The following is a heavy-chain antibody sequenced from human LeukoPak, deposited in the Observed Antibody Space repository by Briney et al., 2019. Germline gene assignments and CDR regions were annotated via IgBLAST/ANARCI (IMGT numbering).Heavy chain of an antibody. CDR1: GFTFSSYS. J-gene: IGHJ4*02. CDR3: AKYKSGAFFDY. Sequence: GGSLRLSCAASGFTFSSYSMNWVRQAPGKGLEWVSSISGSGGRTPYADSAKGRFTISRDNSKNTLYLQMNSLRVEDTAVYYCAKYKSGAFFDYWGQGTLVTVSP. V-gene: IGHV3-23*01. D-gene: IGHD5-12*01. CDR2: ISGSGGRT.